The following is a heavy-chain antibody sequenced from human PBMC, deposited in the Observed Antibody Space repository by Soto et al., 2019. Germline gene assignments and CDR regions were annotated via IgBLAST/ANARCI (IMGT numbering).Heavy chain of an antibody. D-gene: IGHD3-22*01. CDR3: AREGEVDSSGYYYGIDY. J-gene: IGHJ4*02. CDR2: ISSSSSTI. CDR1: GFTFSSYS. Sequence: EVQLVESGGGLVQPGGSLRLSCAASGFTFSSYSMNWARQAPGKGLEWVSYISSSSSTIYYADSVKGRFTISRDNAKNSLYLQMNSLRAEDTAVYYCAREGEVDSSGYYYGIDYWGQGTLVTVSS. V-gene: IGHV3-48*01.